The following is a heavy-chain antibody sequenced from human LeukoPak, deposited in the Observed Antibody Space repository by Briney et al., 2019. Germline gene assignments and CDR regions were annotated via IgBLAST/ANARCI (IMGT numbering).Heavy chain of an antibody. Sequence: ASVKVSCKASGYTFTSYDINWVRQATGQGLEWMGWMNPNSGNTGYAQKFQGRVTMTRNTSISTAYMELSSLRSEDTAVYYCARELRSPDAFDIWGQGTMVTVSS. CDR2: MNPNSGNT. J-gene: IGHJ3*02. D-gene: IGHD3-3*01. V-gene: IGHV1-8*01. CDR1: GYTFTSYD. CDR3: ARELRSPDAFDI.